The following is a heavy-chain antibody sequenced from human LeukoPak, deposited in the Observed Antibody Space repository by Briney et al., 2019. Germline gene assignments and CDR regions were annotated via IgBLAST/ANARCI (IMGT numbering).Heavy chain of an antibody. CDR2: ISSSSTI. CDR3: AKDLLLVPAAKIDY. V-gene: IGHV3-69-1*01. CDR1: GFTFSDYY. D-gene: IGHD2-2*01. Sequence: GGSLRLFCAASGFTFSDYYMNWARQAPGKGLEWVSSISSSSTIYYADSVKGRFTISRDNAKNSLYLQMNSLRAEDTAVYYCAKDLLLVPAAKIDYWGQGTLVTVSS. J-gene: IGHJ4*02.